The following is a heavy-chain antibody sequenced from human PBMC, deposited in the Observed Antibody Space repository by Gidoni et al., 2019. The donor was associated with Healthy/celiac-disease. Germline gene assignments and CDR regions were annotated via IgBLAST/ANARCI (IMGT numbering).Heavy chain of an antibody. D-gene: IGHD3-3*01. CDR3: AKVLRFLEWLSSGVDY. Sequence: EVQLLESGGGLVQPGGSLRLSCAASGFTFSSYAMSWVRQAPGKGLEWVSAISGSGGSTYYADSVKGRFTISRDNSKNTLYLQMNSLRAEDTAVYYCAKVLRFLEWLSSGVDYWGQGTLVTVSS. CDR1: GFTFSSYA. V-gene: IGHV3-23*01. J-gene: IGHJ4*02. CDR2: ISGSGGST.